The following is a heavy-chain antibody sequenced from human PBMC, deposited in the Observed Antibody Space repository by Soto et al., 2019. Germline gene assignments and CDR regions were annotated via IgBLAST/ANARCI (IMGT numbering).Heavy chain of an antibody. CDR1: GFTFSTYW. CDR2: IKQDGSEK. CDR3: ASRYLEYCSSASCSAPYDY. J-gene: IGHJ4*02. D-gene: IGHD2-2*01. Sequence: GGSLRLSYAASGFTFSTYWMSWVRQAPGKGLEWVANIKQDGSEKYYVDSVKGRFTISRDNIKKSLYLQMNSLRAEDTAVYYCASRYLEYCSSASCSAPYDYWGQGTLVTVSS. V-gene: IGHV3-7*05.